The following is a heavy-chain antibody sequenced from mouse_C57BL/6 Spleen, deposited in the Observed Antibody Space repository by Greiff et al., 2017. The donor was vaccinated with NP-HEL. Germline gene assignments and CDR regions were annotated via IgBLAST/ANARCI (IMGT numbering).Heavy chain of an antibody. J-gene: IGHJ2*01. Sequence: EVQLQQSGAELVRPGASVKLSCTASGFNIKDDYMHWVKQRPEQGLEWIGWIDPENGDTEYASKFQGKATITADTSSNTAYLQLSSLTSEDTAVYYCTTCLFQAPLDYWGQGTTLTVSS. V-gene: IGHV14-4*01. CDR2: IDPENGDT. CDR3: TTCLFQAPLDY. CDR1: GFNIKDDY. D-gene: IGHD3-2*02.